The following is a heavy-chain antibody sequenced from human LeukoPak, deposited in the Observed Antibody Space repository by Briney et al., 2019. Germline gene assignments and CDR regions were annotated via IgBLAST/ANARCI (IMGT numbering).Heavy chain of an antibody. Sequence: GASVKVSCKASGYTFTKYYMNWVRQAPGQGLEWMGIMHPTGDSTNYAQKFQGRVTLTRDTSTGTFYMELSSLTSEDTAVYYCARHDFDLPMIYSFFVHWGQGTLDTVSS. D-gene: IGHD3-3*01. CDR1: GYTFTKYY. CDR2: MHPTGDST. V-gene: IGHV1-46*01. J-gene: IGHJ5*02. CDR3: ARHDFDLPMIYSFFVH.